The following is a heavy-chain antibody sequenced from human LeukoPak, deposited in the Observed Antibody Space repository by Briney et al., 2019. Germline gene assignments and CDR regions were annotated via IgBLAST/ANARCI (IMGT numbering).Heavy chain of an antibody. CDR1: GFTFSSYE. CDR3: ARDVSSSSSGVYYMDV. D-gene: IGHD6-6*01. V-gene: IGHV3-48*03. Sequence: GGSLRLSCAASGFTFSSYEMNWVRQAPGKGLEWVSYISSSGSTIYYADSVKGRFTISRDNAKNSLYLQMNSLRAEDTAVYYCARDVSSSSSGVYYMDVWGKGTTVTVSS. J-gene: IGHJ6*03. CDR2: ISSSGSTI.